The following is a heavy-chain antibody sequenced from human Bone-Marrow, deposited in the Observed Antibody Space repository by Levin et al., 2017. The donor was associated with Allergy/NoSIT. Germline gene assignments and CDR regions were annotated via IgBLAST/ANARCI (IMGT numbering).Heavy chain of an antibody. Sequence: RGESLKISCKGSGYTFTRYWIGWVRQMPGKGLEWMGIIDPDDSETRYSPSFQGQVTISADTSLSTAYLQWNSLKASDSAMYFCARSRSPGIAAAVDSWGQGALVTVSS. CDR2: IDPDDSET. CDR3: ARSRSPGIAAAVDS. D-gene: IGHD6-13*01. V-gene: IGHV5-51*01. CDR1: GYTFTRYW. J-gene: IGHJ5*01.